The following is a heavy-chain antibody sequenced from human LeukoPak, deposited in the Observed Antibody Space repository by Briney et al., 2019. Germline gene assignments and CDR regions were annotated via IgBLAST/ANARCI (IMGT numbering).Heavy chain of an antibody. CDR2: INAGNGHT. V-gene: IGHV1-3*01. Sequence: ASVKVSCKASGYTFSGYAIHWVRQAPGQRFEWMGWINAGNGHTKYSQNFQGRVTITRDSSANIVYMDVSSLTSEDTAVYYCARGIWSATRVDYYLDNWGRGALVTVSS. D-gene: IGHD5-24*01. J-gene: IGHJ4*02. CDR3: ARGIWSATRVDYYLDN. CDR1: GYTFSGYA.